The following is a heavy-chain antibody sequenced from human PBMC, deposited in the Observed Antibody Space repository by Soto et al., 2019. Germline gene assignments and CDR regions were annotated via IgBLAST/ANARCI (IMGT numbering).Heavy chain of an antibody. CDR2: IIPIFDTA. CDR1: GGTFSSYA. Sequence: QVQLVQSGAEVKKPGSSVKVSCKASGGTFSSYAISWVRQAPGQGLEWMGGIIPIFDTANYAQKFQGRVTITADESTSTAYMELSSLRSEDTAVYYCARVSYCGGDCYSGDFDYWGQGTLVTVSS. CDR3: ARVSYCGGDCYSGDFDY. D-gene: IGHD2-21*02. V-gene: IGHV1-69*01. J-gene: IGHJ4*02.